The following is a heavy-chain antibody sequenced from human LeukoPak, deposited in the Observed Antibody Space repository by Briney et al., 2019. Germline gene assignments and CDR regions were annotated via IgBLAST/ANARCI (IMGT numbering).Heavy chain of an antibody. V-gene: IGHV3-23*01. D-gene: IGHD5-18*01. J-gene: IGHJ4*02. CDR1: GFTFSSYS. CDR3: AKTEGGTAMATDY. CDR2: FSGSGGTT. Sequence: GGSLRLSCAASGFTFSSYSMGWVCQAPGKGLEWVSTFSGSGGTTYYADSVKGRFTVSRDNSKNTLYLQMNSLRAEDTAVYYCAKTEGGTAMATDYWGQGTLVTVSS.